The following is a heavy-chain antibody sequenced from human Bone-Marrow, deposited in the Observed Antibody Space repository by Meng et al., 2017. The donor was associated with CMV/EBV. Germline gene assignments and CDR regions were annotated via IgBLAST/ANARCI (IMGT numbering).Heavy chain of an antibody. Sequence: SETLSLTCTVSGGSISNYYWSWIRQSPGRGLEWIGYIYSSGNTNYNPSLKSRVTISVDASKNQFSLRLSSVTAADTAIYYCARGSTRDKFDLWGQGTLVTVSS. CDR3: ARGSTRDKFDL. V-gene: IGHV4-59*01. CDR2: IYSSGNT. J-gene: IGHJ5*02. CDR1: GGSISNYY. D-gene: IGHD5-24*01.